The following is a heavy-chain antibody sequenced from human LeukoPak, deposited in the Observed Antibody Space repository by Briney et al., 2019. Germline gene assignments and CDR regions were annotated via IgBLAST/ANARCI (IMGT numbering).Heavy chain of an antibody. CDR2: ISGSGADT. CDR3: ARRFGANSGPFDY. J-gene: IGHJ4*02. Sequence: GGSLRLSCTASGFTFNSHAMSWVRQAPGKGLEWVSGISGSGADTYYADSVKGRFTVSRDKSRNTLYLQMNCLRAEDTAVYYCARRFGANSGPFDYWGQGALVTVSS. V-gene: IGHV3-23*01. CDR1: GFTFNSHA. D-gene: IGHD4/OR15-4a*01.